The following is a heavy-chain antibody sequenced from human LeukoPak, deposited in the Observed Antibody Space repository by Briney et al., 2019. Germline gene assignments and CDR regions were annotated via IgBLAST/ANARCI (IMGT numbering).Heavy chain of an antibody. CDR1: GDSISSGNY. Sequence: SETLSLTCTVSGDSISSGNYWGWIRQPPGKGLEWIGSIFHTGSTYFNLSLKSRVTISVDTSKNQFSLRLSSVTAADTAVYYCARDSVHYDDAFDIWGQGTMVTVSS. J-gene: IGHJ3*02. CDR2: IFHTGST. D-gene: IGHD3-22*01. V-gene: IGHV4-38-2*02. CDR3: ARDSVHYDDAFDI.